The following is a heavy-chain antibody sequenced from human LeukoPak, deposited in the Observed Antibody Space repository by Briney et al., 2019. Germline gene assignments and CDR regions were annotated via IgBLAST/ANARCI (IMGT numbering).Heavy chain of an antibody. CDR2: ISSSSSYI. Sequence: PGGSLRLSCAASGFTFSSYAMHWVRQAPGKGLEWVSSISSSSSYIYYADSVKGRFTISRDNAKNSLYLQMNSLRAEDTAVYYCARGMATIDGYYYYMDVWGKGTTVTVSS. D-gene: IGHD5-24*01. CDR3: ARGMATIDGYYYYMDV. V-gene: IGHV3-21*01. CDR1: GFTFSSYA. J-gene: IGHJ6*03.